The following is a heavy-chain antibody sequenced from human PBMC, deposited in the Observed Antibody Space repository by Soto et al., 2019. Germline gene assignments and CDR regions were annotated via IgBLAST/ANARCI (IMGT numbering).Heavy chain of an antibody. Sequence: SETLSLTCPGAGGSMISYYFSWIRQPPGRGLEWIGFIYYAGSTKYNPSLNSRVTISVDTSKNQISLKLTSVTAADTAVYYCASRYGSGKYYFDFWGQGTLVTVSS. CDR1: GGSMISYY. CDR2: IYYAGST. V-gene: IGHV4-59*12. D-gene: IGHD3-10*01. CDR3: ASRYGSGKYYFDF. J-gene: IGHJ4*02.